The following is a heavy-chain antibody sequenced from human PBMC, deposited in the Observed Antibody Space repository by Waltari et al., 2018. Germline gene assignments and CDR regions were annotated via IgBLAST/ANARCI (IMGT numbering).Heavy chain of an antibody. CDR1: GTSVTTTNYF. CDR2: VYFPGST. J-gene: IGHJ4*01. Sequence: QLHLQLSGPGLVKPSETLSLTCAVSGTSVTTTNYFWGWIRQPPGKGLEWIGWVYFPGSTVYTPCLKSRVTRSIDTSTNQFSLNLRSVTAADTAVYYCARGIWQQLAHFDSWGHGTLVTVSS. V-gene: IGHV4-39*01. CDR3: ARGIWQQLAHFDS. D-gene: IGHD6-13*01.